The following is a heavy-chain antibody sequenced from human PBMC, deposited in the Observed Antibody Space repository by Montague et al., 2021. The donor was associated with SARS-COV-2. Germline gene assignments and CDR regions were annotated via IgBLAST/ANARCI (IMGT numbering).Heavy chain of an antibody. Sequence: CAISGDSVWSNTAAWNWIRQSPSRGLEWLGRTNYRSKWTSDYATSVEGRISIDPDTSKNQFFLHLRSVTPEDTGVYYCVRDTGSAQTGFDAWGQGTLVTVPS. CDR3: VRDTGSAQTGFDA. CDR1: GDSVWSNTAA. D-gene: IGHD1-14*01. J-gene: IGHJ4*02. CDR2: TNYRSKWTS. V-gene: IGHV6-1*01.